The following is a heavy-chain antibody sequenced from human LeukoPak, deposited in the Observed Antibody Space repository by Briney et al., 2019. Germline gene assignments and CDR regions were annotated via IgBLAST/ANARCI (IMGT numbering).Heavy chain of an antibody. CDR2: ISYDGSNK. D-gene: IGHD1-1*01. CDR1: GFTFSSYA. CDR3: ASVQLERRKYFQY. V-gene: IGHV3-30*04. Sequence: GGSLRLSCAASGFTFSSYAMHWVRQAPGKGLEWVAVISYDGSNKYYADSVKGRFTISRDNSKNTLYLQMNSLRAEDTAVYYCASVQLERRKYFQYWGQGTLVTVSS. J-gene: IGHJ4*02.